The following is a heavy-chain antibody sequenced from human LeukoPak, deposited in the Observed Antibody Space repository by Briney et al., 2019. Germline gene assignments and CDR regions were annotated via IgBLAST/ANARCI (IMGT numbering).Heavy chain of an antibody. D-gene: IGHD1-1*01. J-gene: IGHJ6*02. CDR2: ISAYNGNT. V-gene: IGHV1-18*01. Sequence: GASVKVSCKASGYTFTSYGISWVRQAPGQGLEWMGWISAYNGNTNYAQKLQGRVTMTTDTSTSTAYMELRSLRPDDTAVYYCARDKIGTALRHYYYGMDVWGQGTTVTVSS. CDR1: GYTFTSYG. CDR3: ARDKIGTALRHYYYGMDV.